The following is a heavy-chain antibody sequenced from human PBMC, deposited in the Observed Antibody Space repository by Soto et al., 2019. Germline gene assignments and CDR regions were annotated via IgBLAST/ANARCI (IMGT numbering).Heavy chain of an antibody. V-gene: IGHV1-2*02. Sequence: ASVKVSCKASGYTFTGYYMHWVRQAPGQGLEWMGWINPDSGGTNYAQKLQGRVTMTRDPSISTAYMELSRLRSDDTAVYYCARDIDMDIVVEVAATAPGYWGQGTLVTVSS. D-gene: IGHD2-15*01. CDR3: ARDIDMDIVVEVAATAPGY. CDR1: GYTFTGYY. CDR2: INPDSGGT. J-gene: IGHJ4*02.